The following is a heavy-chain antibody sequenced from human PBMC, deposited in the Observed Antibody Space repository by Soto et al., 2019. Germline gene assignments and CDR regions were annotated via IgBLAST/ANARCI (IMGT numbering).Heavy chain of an antibody. V-gene: IGHV1-69*01. Sequence: QVQLVQSGAEVKKPGSSVKVSCKASGGTLSSYAINWVRQAPGQGLEWMGGIIPIFGSANYAPKFQGRVTITADESTSTAYMELSSLRSEDTAVYYCARDRLYCSSTSCYQNFDPWGQGTLVTVSS. D-gene: IGHD2-2*01. CDR3: ARDRLYCSSTSCYQNFDP. CDR2: IIPIFGSA. J-gene: IGHJ5*02. CDR1: GGTLSSYA.